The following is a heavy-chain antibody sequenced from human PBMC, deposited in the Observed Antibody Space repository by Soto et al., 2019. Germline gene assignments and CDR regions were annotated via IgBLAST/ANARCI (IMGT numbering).Heavy chain of an antibody. CDR1: GGTFSTNA. CDR3: AQTLGLAVAGPGRFDL. D-gene: IGHD6-19*01. Sequence: QVQLVQSGAEVKKPGSSVKVSCKASGGTFSTNAISWVRLAPGQGLEWMGGITPLFGTANYAQKFQGRVTITAVESTTTAYMELSSLRSEDTAVYYCAQTLGLAVAGPGRFDLWGRGTLITVSS. V-gene: IGHV1-69*12. CDR2: ITPLFGTA. J-gene: IGHJ2*01.